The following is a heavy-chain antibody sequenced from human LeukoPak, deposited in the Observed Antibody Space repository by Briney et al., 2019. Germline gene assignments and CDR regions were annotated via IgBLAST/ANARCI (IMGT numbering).Heavy chain of an antibody. CDR1: GFTFSSYW. D-gene: IGHD3-10*01. J-gene: IGHJ4*02. CDR2: IKQDGSEK. V-gene: IGHV3-7*01. CDR3: ARMDIGLVRD. Sequence: PGGSLILSCSASGFTFSSYWMSWVRQAPGKGLEWVANIKQDGSEKYYVDSVKGRFTISRDNAKNSLSLQMNYLRAEDTAVYYCARMDIGLVRDWGQGTLVTVSS.